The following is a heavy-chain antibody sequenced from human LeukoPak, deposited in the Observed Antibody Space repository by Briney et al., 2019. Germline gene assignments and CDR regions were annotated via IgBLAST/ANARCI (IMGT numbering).Heavy chain of an antibody. V-gene: IGHV3-30*02. J-gene: IGHJ4*02. CDR3: AKEEYISSWYPSDY. CDR1: GFTFSSYG. CDR2: IRYDGSNQ. Sequence: GGSLRLSCAASGFTFSSYGMHWVRQAPGKGLEWVAFIRYDGSNQYYADSVKGRFTISRDNSKNTLYLQMNSLRAEDTAVYYCAKEEYISSWYPSDYWGQGTLVTVSP. D-gene: IGHD6-13*01.